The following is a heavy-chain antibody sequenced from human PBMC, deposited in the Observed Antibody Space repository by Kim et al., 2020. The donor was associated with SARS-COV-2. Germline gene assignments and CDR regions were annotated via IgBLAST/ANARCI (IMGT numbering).Heavy chain of an antibody. J-gene: IGHJ4*02. Sequence: YYADSVKGRFTISRDNSKNTLYLQMNSLRAEDTAVYYCASYSSGWSYFDYWGQGTLVTVSS. D-gene: IGHD6-19*01. CDR3: ASYSSGWSYFDY. V-gene: IGHV3-30*03.